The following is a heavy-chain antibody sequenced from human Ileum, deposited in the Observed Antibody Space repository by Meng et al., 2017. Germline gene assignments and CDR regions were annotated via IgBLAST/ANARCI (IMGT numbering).Heavy chain of an antibody. V-gene: IGHV4-39*07. Sequence: SETLSLTCIVSGGSISRSSYYWGWIRQPPGKGLEWIGSIYYSGSTYYNPSLKSRVTMSVDTSRNQFSLKLSSVTAADTAVYYCARSGFITMLRGVPPYFDYWGHGMLVTVSS. D-gene: IGHD3-10*01. CDR1: GGSISRSSYY. J-gene: IGHJ4*01. CDR2: IYYSGST. CDR3: ARSGFITMLRGVPPYFDY.